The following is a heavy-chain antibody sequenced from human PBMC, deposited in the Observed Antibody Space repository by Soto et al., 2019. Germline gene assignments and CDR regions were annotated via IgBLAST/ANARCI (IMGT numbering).Heavy chain of an antibody. V-gene: IGHV4-59*01. CDR1: GASISSYY. CDR2: IYYSGST. CDR3: GRDKTPTL. Sequence: QVQLQESGPGLVKPSETLSLTCTVSGASISSYYWSWIRQPPGKGLEWIGYIYYSGSTNYNPSLKSRVTITGGTVKDPVSPKASFVDGWDPGQYFLGRDKTPTLWGQGTPVTGSS. J-gene: IGHJ4*02.